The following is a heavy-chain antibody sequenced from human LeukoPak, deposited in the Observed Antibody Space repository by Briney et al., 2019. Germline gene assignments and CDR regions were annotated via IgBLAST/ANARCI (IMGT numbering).Heavy chain of an antibody. CDR1: GGSISSYN. V-gene: IGHV4-59*01. D-gene: IGHD2-2*01. CDR3: ARDLVVPAAMPYYYYYYMDV. J-gene: IGHJ6*03. CDR2: ICYSGST. Sequence: KPSETLCLSCAVSGGSISSYNWSWIRQPPGKGLEWIGYICYSGSTKYNPSHKSRVTKSVETSTNQFSLKLSSVTAADTAVYYCARDLVVPAAMPYYYYYYMDVWGKGTTVTVSS.